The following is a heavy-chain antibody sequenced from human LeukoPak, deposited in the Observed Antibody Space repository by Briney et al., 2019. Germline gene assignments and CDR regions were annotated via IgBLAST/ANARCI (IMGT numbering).Heavy chain of an antibody. J-gene: IGHJ5*02. D-gene: IGHD3-10*01. CDR1: GGSISSYY. Sequence: SETLSLTCTVSGGSISSYYWSWIRQPPGKGLEWIGYICATGSTNYNPSLKSRVTISVDTSKNQFSLNLRSVTAADTAVYYCARHGSVRSPLGPWGQGTLATVSS. CDR2: ICATGST. V-gene: IGHV4-4*09. CDR3: ARHGSVRSPLGP.